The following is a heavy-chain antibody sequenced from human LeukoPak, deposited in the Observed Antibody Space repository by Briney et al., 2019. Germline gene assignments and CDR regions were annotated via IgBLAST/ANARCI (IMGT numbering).Heavy chain of an antibody. Sequence: GGSLRLSCAASGFTSSDYYMNWIRQAPGTGLEWVSYVSNSGSTIYYADSVKGRFTITRDNAKNSLYLQTNSLRAEDTAVYYCARNLQRLIRSSRTMIDDWVQGTLVTVSS. CDR2: VSNSGSTI. CDR1: GFTSSDYY. D-gene: IGHD3-16*01. J-gene: IGHJ4*02. CDR3: ARNLQRLIRSSRTMIDD. V-gene: IGHV3-11*04.